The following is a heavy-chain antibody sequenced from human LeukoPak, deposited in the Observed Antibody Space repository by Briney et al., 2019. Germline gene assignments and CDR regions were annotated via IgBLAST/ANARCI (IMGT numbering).Heavy chain of an antibody. V-gene: IGHV3-23*01. CDR2: ISGSGGIT. CDR3: AKRGKGIRSFYD. CDR1: GFTFSSYS. J-gene: IGHJ4*02. D-gene: IGHD2/OR15-2a*01. Sequence: GGSLRLSCAASGFTFSSYSMRWVRQAPGKGLEWVSAISGSGGITYYVDSVKGRFTISRDNSKNTLYLQMNSLKAEETAGHYCAKRGKGIRSFYDGRQGTLVTV.